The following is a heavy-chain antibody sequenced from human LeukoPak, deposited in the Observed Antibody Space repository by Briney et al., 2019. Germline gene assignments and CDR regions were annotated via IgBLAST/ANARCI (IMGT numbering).Heavy chain of an antibody. V-gene: IGHV3-21*01. CDR2: IGPSSGDI. J-gene: IGHJ5*02. Sequence: GGSLRLSCAASGLTFRIYSMNWVRQAPGTGLERVSSIGPSSGDIYYADSVKGRFTISRDNDKNSLYLQMNSLRAEDTAVYYCARDRGARGRGLAWGQGTQVTVSS. CDR3: ARDRGARGRGLA. D-gene: IGHD3-10*01. CDR1: GLTFRIYS.